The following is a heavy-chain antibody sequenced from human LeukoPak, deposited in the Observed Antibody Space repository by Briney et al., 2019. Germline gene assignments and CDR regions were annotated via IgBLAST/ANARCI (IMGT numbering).Heavy chain of an antibody. CDR2: INHSGST. V-gene: IGHV4-34*01. CDR3: ARGRGYCSSTSCYIGTTYYYYMDV. CDR1: GGSFSGYY. D-gene: IGHD2-2*02. Sequence: SETLSLTCAVYGGSFSGYYWSWIRQPPGKGLEWIGEINHSGSTNYNPSPKSRVSISVDTSKNQFSLKLSSVTAADTAVYYCARGRGYCSSTSCYIGTTYYYYMDVWGKGTTITVSS. J-gene: IGHJ6*03.